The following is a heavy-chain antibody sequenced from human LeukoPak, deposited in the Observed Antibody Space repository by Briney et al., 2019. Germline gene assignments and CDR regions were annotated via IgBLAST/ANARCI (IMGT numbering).Heavy chain of an antibody. CDR2: IKQDGSEK. J-gene: IGHJ4*02. V-gene: IGHV3-7*01. Sequence: GGSLRLSCAASGFTFSSYWMSWVRQAPGKGLEWVANIKQDGSEKYYVDSVKGRFTISRDNAKNSLYLQMNSLRAEDTAVYYCARDRGRDGYNYGSFDYWGQGTLVTVSS. D-gene: IGHD5-24*01. CDR1: GFTFSSYW. CDR3: ARDRGRDGYNYGSFDY.